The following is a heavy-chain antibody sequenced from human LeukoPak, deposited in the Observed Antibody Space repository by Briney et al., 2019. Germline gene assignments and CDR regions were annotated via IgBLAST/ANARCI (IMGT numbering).Heavy chain of an antibody. CDR1: GFTFSSYG. CDR2: ISSSGSTI. Sequence: GGTLRLSCAASGFTFSSYGMSWIRQAPGKGLEWVSYISSSGSTIYYADSVKGRFTISRDNAKNSLNLQMNSLRAEDTAVYYCARTMIVVDHLAAFDIWGQGTMVTVSS. V-gene: IGHV3-48*04. CDR3: ARTMIVVDHLAAFDI. D-gene: IGHD3-22*01. J-gene: IGHJ3*02.